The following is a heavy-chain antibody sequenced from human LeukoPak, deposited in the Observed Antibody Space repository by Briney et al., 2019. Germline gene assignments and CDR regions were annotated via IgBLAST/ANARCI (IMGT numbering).Heavy chain of an antibody. CDR3: ARTMYSSSWYGVLMDY. CDR2: INPNSGGT. D-gene: IGHD6-13*01. Sequence: ASVKVSCKASGYTFTSYYMHWVRQAPGQGLEWMGWINPNSGGTNYAQKFQGRVTMTRDTSISTAYMELSRLRSDDTAVYYCARTMYSSSWYGVLMDYWGQGTLVTVSS. J-gene: IGHJ4*02. CDR1: GYTFTSYY. V-gene: IGHV1-2*02.